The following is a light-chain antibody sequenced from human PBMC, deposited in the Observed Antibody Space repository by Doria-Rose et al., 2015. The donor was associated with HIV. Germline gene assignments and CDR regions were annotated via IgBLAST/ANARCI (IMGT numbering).Light chain of an antibody. V-gene: IGKV3-20*01. J-gene: IGKJ5*01. CDR2: DAS. CDR1: QRVKSSY. CDR3: QQYGTSRGT. Sequence: TQXPGTXXLSPGERATLSCRASQRVKSSYLAWYQQKPGQAPRLLIYDASTRATGIPDRFSGSGSGTDLTLTISRLEPEDVAVYYCQQYGTSRGTFGQGTRLEIK.